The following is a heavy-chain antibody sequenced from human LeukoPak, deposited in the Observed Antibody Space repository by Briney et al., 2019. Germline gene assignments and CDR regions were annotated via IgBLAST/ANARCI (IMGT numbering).Heavy chain of an antibody. CDR1: GYTFTSYG. CDR2: ISAYNGNT. D-gene: IGHD2-2*02. V-gene: IGHV1-18*01. CDR3: ARDRAGYCSSTSCYRFDY. J-gene: IGHJ4*02. Sequence: ASVKVSCKASGYTFTSYGISWVRHAPGQGLEWMGWISAYNGNTNYAQKLQGRVTMTTDTPTSTAYMELRSLRSDDTAVYYCARDRAGYCSSTSCYRFDYWGQGTLVTVSS.